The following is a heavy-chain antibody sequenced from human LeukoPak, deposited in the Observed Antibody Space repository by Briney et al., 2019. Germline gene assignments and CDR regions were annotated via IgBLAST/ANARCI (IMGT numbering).Heavy chain of an antibody. Sequence: PSETLSLTCTVSGGSISSYYWSWIRRPPGKGLEWIGYIYYSGSTNYNPSLKSRVTISVDTSKNQFSLKLSSVTAADTAVYYCARDTGGNSPYYFDYWGQGTLVTVSS. D-gene: IGHD4-23*01. CDR1: GGSISSYY. CDR2: IYYSGST. V-gene: IGHV4-59*01. CDR3: ARDTGGNSPYYFDY. J-gene: IGHJ4*02.